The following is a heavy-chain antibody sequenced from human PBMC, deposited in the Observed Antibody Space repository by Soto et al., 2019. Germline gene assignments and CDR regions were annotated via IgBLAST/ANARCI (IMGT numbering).Heavy chain of an antibody. CDR1: GYSISSGYY. CDR2: IYHSGST. CDR3: ARVLTYYYGSGSYVLNYYYYGMDV. V-gene: IGHV4-38-2*01. Sequence: SETLSLTCAVSGYSISSGYYWGWIRQPPGKGLEWIGSIYHSGSTYYNPSLKSRVTISVDTSKNQFSLKLSSVTAADTAVYYCARVLTYYYGSGSYVLNYYYYGMDVWGQGXTVTVYS. J-gene: IGHJ6*02. D-gene: IGHD3-10*01.